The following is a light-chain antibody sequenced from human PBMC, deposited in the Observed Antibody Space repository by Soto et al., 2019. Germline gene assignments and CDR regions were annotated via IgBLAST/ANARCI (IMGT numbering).Light chain of an antibody. J-gene: IGLJ3*02. Sequence: QSVLTQPASVSGSPGQSIIISCTGSSSDVGSHNVVSWYQQHPGKAPKLMIYEVTKRPSGVSNRFSGSKSGNTASLTISGLQAEDEADYYCCSYTGDNQVFGGGTKLTVL. V-gene: IGLV2-23*02. CDR2: EVT. CDR1: SSDVGSHNV. CDR3: CSYTGDNQV.